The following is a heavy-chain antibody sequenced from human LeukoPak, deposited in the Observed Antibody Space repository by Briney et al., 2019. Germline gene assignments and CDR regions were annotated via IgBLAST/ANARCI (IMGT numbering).Heavy chain of an antibody. V-gene: IGHV1-18*01. CDR1: GYTFTSYG. Sequence: SSVKVSCKASGYTFTSYGISWVRQAPGQGLEWMGWISAYNGNTNYAQKLQGRVTMTTDTSTSTAYMELRSLSSDDTAVYYCARDPATPHDSSGYHHWRDNAFDIWGQGTMVTVSS. CDR2: ISAYNGNT. D-gene: IGHD3-22*01. CDR3: ARDPATPHDSSGYHHWRDNAFDI. J-gene: IGHJ3*02.